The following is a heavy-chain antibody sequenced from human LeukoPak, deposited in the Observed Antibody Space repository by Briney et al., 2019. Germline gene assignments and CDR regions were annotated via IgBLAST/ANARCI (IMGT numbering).Heavy chain of an antibody. Sequence: GGSLRLSCAASGFTFSSYPMSWVRQAPGKGLQWVSAISNGGGSAYYADSVKGRITISRDNSKSTLYLQMNSLRAEDTAVYYCAKDQRHYDSSGYYYEIDYWGQGTLVTVSS. D-gene: IGHD3-22*01. CDR1: GFTFSSYP. CDR3: AKDQRHYDSSGYYYEIDY. V-gene: IGHV3-23*01. CDR2: ISNGGGSA. J-gene: IGHJ4*02.